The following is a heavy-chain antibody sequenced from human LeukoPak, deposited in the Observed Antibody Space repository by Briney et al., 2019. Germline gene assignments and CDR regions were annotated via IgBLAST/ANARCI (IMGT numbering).Heavy chain of an antibody. Sequence: SETLSLTCTVSGGSISSGGYYWSWIRQHPGKGLEWIGYIYYSGSTCYNPSLKSRVTISVDTSKNQFSLKLSSVTAADTAVYCCARSGGYGALIDYWGQGTLVTVSS. D-gene: IGHD3-16*01. J-gene: IGHJ4*02. CDR3: ARSGGYGALIDY. CDR2: IYYSGST. V-gene: IGHV4-31*03. CDR1: GGSISSGGYY.